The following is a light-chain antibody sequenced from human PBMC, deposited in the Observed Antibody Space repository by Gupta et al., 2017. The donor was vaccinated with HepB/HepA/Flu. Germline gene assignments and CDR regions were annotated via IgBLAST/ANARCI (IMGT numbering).Light chain of an antibody. CDR2: GAS. CDR3: QQYGSSPRT. Sequence: EMVLPQSPGTLSLSPGERATLSCRASQSVSSSYLAWYQQKPGQAPRLLTYGASSRATGIPDRFSGSGSGTDFTLTISRLEPEDFAVYYCQQYGSSPRTFGQGTKLEIK. CDR1: QSVSSSY. J-gene: IGKJ2*01. V-gene: IGKV3-20*01.